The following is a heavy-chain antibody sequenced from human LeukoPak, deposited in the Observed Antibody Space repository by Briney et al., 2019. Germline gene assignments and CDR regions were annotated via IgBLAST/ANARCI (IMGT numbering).Heavy chain of an antibody. CDR2: IYYSGST. V-gene: IGHV4-59*11. Sequence: SETLSLTCTASGGSISSHYWSWIRQPPGKGLERIGYIYYSGSTNYNPSLKSRVTISVDTSKNQFSLKLSSVTAADTAVYYCARDAYSSSWYWFYPWGQGTLVTVSS. J-gene: IGHJ5*02. CDR1: GGSISSHY. CDR3: ARDAYSSSWYWFYP. D-gene: IGHD6-13*01.